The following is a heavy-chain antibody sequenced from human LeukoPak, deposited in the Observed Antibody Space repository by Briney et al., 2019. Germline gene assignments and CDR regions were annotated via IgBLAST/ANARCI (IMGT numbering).Heavy chain of an antibody. CDR1: GGSISSSSYY. V-gene: IGHV4-39*01. J-gene: IGHJ4*02. CDR3: ARRLPGIAAAG. Sequence: DPSETLSLTCTVSGGSISSSSYYWGWIRQPPGKGLEWIGSIYYSGSTYYNPSLKSRVTISVDTSKNQFSLKLSSVTAADTAVYYCARRLPGIAAAGWGQGTLVTVSS. CDR2: IYYSGST. D-gene: IGHD6-13*01.